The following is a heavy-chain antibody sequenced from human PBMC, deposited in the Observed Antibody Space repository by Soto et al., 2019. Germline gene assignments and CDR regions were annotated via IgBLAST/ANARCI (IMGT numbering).Heavy chain of an antibody. CDR2: IFDSGNA. V-gene: IGHV4-59*08. D-gene: IGHD4-4*01. CDR3: ARHRWTTVAKFYFDN. J-gene: IGHJ4*02. Sequence: QVQLQESGPGLVKPSETLSLTCTVSGGSINIYCWSWIRQPPGKGLEWIAYIFDSGNANYNPSLKSRVTISVDSSKNQFSLKLTSVTAADTAVYYCARHRWTTVAKFYFDNWGQGALVTISS. CDR1: GGSINIYC.